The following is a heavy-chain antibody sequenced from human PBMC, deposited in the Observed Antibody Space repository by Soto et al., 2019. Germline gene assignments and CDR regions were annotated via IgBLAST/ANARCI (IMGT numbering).Heavy chain of an antibody. D-gene: IGHD6-19*01. CDR2: INAGNGNT. CDR3: ARDNSGWIDY. Sequence: QVQLVQSGTEVKRPGASVKVSCKASGYTFTTYPMHWVRQAPGQRLEWMGWINAGNGNTKYSQNFQGRVTITRDTVASTAYMELSSLRSEDTALYYCARDNSGWIDYWGQGTLVTVSS. J-gene: IGHJ4*02. V-gene: IGHV1-3*01. CDR1: GYTFTTYP.